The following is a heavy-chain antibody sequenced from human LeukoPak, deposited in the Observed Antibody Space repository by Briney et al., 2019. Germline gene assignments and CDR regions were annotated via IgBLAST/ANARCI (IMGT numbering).Heavy chain of an antibody. Sequence: SETLSLTCTVSGGSISSYYWSWIRQPPGKGLEWIGYIYYSGSTNYNPSLKSRVTISVDTSKNQFSLKLSSVTAADTAVYYCARGSSGWYGDYYYYMDVWGKGTTVTVSS. J-gene: IGHJ6*03. CDR1: GGSISSYY. V-gene: IGHV4-59*01. CDR2: IYYSGST. D-gene: IGHD6-19*01. CDR3: ARGSSGWYGDYYYYMDV.